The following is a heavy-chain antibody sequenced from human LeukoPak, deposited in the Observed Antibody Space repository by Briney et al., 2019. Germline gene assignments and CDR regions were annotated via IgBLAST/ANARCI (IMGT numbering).Heavy chain of an antibody. CDR1: RFTVSSNC. V-gene: IGHV3-53*01. D-gene: IGHD3-10*01. J-gene: IGHJ4*02. Sequence: PGGTLRLSCAASRFTVSSNCMGWVRQAPGKGLEWVSVIYSGGSTYYADSVKGRFTISRDNSKNTLYLQMNSLRAEDTAVYYCARVGILHYFDYWGQGTLVTVSS. CDR2: IYSGGST. CDR3: ARVGILHYFDY.